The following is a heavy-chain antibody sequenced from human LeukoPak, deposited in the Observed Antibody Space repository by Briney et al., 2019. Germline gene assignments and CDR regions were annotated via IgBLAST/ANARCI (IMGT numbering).Heavy chain of an antibody. Sequence: SVKVSCKASGGTFSSYAISWVRQAPGQGLEWMGGIIPIFGTANYAQKFQGRVTFTADESTSTAYMELSSLRSEDTAVYYCASLVDTAMGNDAFDIWGQGTMVTVSS. J-gene: IGHJ3*02. CDR1: GGTFSSYA. CDR2: IIPIFGTA. V-gene: IGHV1-69*13. CDR3: ASLVDTAMGNDAFDI. D-gene: IGHD5-18*01.